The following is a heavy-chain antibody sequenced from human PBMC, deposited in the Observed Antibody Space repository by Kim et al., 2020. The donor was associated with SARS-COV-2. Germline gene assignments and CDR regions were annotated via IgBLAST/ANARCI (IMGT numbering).Heavy chain of an antibody. J-gene: IGHJ4*02. CDR3: TIPLEMTDS. Sequence: GGSLRLSCVGSGFTFSNYGIHWVRQAPGKGREWVSCINGDGSVTGYADFVTGRFTISRDNAKNTLYLQINSLRAEDTAKYDCTIPLEMTDSCGQGILVTV. CDR2: INGDGSVT. D-gene: IGHD1-1*01. CDR1: GFTFSNYG. V-gene: IGHV3-74*01.